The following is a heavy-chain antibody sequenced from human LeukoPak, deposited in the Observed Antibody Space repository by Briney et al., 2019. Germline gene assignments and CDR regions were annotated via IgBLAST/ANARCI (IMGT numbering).Heavy chain of an antibody. CDR2: IYYSGST. CDR3: ARLSPSYYYGSGSYWFDP. J-gene: IGHJ5*02. V-gene: IGHV4-39*01. Sequence: SETLSLTCTVSGGSISSSSYYWGWIRQPPGKGLEWIGCIYYSGSTYYNPSLKSRVTISVDTSKNQFSLKLSSVTAADTAVYYCARLSPSYYYGSGSYWFDPWGQGTLVTVSS. CDR1: GGSISSSSYY. D-gene: IGHD3-10*01.